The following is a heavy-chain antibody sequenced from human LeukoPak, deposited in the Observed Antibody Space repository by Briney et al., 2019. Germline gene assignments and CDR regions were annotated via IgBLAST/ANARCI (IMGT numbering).Heavy chain of an antibody. CDR3: ARSVAARRRFDY. CDR1: GGSISSSSYY. J-gene: IGHJ4*02. D-gene: IGHD6-6*01. CDR2: IYYSGST. Sequence: SETLSLTCTVSGGSISSSSYYWGWIRQPPGKGLEWIGSIYYSGSTYYNPSLKSRVTISVDTSKNQFSLKLSSVTAADTAVYYCARSVAARRRFDYWGQGTLITVSS. V-gene: IGHV4-39*07.